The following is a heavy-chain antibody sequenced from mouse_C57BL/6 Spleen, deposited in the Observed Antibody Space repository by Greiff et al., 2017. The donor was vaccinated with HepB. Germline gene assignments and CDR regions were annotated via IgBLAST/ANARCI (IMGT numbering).Heavy chain of an antibody. CDR1: GYTLTSYW. J-gene: IGHJ3*01. CDR3: AKQGEGDWFAY. V-gene: IGHV1-64*01. Sequence: QVQLQQPGAELVKPGASVKLSCKASGYTLTSYWMHWVKQRPGQGLEWIGMIHPNSGSTNYNEKFKSKATLTVDKSSSTDYIQLSSLTSEDSAVSYCAKQGEGDWFAYWGQGTLVTVSS. CDR2: IHPNSGST.